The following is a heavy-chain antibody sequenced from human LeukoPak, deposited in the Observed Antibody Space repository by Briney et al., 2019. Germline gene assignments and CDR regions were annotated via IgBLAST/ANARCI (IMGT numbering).Heavy chain of an antibody. Sequence: PGGSLRLSCAASGFTFSNYAMHWVRQAPGKGLEWVSAISGSGGSTYYADSVKGRFTISRDNSKNTLYLQMNSLRAEDTAVYYCAKDELNYYGSGSYARYWGQGTLVTVSS. CDR3: AKDELNYYGSGSYARY. CDR2: ISGSGGST. V-gene: IGHV3-23*01. J-gene: IGHJ4*02. CDR1: GFTFSNYA. D-gene: IGHD3-10*01.